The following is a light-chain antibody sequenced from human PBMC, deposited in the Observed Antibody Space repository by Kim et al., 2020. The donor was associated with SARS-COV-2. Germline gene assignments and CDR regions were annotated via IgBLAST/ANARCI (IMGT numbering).Light chain of an antibody. Sequence: DTQVTQSPSSLSASVGDRVTITCRASQSIANYLNWYQQKPGKAPKLLIYAASSLQSGVPSRFRGSGSGTDFTLTISGLQPDDFSTYYCQQTYTTPPTFGGGTKVDIK. CDR1: QSIANY. CDR3: QQTYTTPPT. CDR2: AAS. V-gene: IGKV1-39*01. J-gene: IGKJ4*01.